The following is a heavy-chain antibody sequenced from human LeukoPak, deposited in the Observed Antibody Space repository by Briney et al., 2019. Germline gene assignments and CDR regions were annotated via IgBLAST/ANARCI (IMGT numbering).Heavy chain of an antibody. CDR3: ARTYTDYGDYRRSYAFDI. V-gene: IGHV3-48*03. J-gene: IGHJ3*02. D-gene: IGHD4-17*01. CDR2: ISSSGSTI. Sequence: GGSLRLSCAASGFTFSSYEMNWVRQAPGKGLEWVSYISSSGSTIYYADSVKGRFTISRDNAKNSLYLQMNSLRAEDTAVYYCARTYTDYGDYRRSYAFDIWGQGRMVTVSS. CDR1: GFTFSSYE.